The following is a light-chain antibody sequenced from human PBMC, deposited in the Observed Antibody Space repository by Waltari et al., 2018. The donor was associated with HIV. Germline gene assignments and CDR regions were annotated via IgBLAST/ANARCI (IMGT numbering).Light chain of an antibody. CDR1: QSVSRSY. CDR3: QQYGSSPTWT. J-gene: IGKJ1*01. V-gene: IGKV3-20*01. CDR2: GAS. Sequence: EIVLTQSPGTLSLSPGERATLSCRASQSVSRSYLAWYQQKPGQAPRLLIYGASSRATGIPDRFRGRGSGTDFTLTISRLEPEDFAMYFCQQYGSSPTWTFGQGTKVEIK.